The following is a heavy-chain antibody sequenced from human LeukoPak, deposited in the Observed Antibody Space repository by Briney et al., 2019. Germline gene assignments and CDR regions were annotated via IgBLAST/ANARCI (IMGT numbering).Heavy chain of an antibody. J-gene: IGHJ4*02. D-gene: IGHD6-19*01. Sequence: GGSLRLSCAASGFTFSSYAMSWVRQAPGKGLEWVSAISGSGGSTYYADSVKGRFTISRDNSKNTLYLQMNSLRAEDTAVYYCAREGDKAPAVAGHPYYFDYWGQGTLVTVSS. V-gene: IGHV3-23*01. CDR3: AREGDKAPAVAGHPYYFDY. CDR1: GFTFSSYA. CDR2: ISGSGGST.